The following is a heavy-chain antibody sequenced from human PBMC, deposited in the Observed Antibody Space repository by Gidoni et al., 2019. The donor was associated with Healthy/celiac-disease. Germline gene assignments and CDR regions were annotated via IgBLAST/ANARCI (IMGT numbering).Heavy chain of an antibody. J-gene: IGHJ6*02. CDR2: INPSGGST. D-gene: IGHD1-26*01. CDR3: ARIPIGIGSPSSYYGMDV. Sequence: GIINPSGGSTSYAQKFQGRVTMTRDTSTSTVYMELSSLRSEDTAVYYCARIPIGIGSPSSYYGMDVWGQGTTVTVSS. V-gene: IGHV1-46*01.